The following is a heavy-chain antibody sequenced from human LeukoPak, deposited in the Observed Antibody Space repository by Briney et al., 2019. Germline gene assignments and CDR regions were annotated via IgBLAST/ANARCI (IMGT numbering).Heavy chain of an antibody. CDR1: GYTFTGYY. V-gene: IGHV1-2*02. J-gene: IGHJ4*02. CDR3: ARDVGEYCSSTNCYASHY. D-gene: IGHD2-2*01. CDR2: INPNSGGT. Sequence: ASVKVSCKASGYTFTGYYMHWVRQAPGQGLEWMGWINPNSGGTNYAQKFQGRVTMTRDTSISTAHMELSRLRSDDTAVYYCARDVGEYCSSTNCYASHYWGQGTLVTVSS.